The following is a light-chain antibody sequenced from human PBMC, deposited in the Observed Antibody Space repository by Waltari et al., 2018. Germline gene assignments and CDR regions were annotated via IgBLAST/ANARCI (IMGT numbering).Light chain of an antibody. J-gene: IGLJ1*01. V-gene: IGLV2-23*02. Sequence: QSALTQPASVSGSPGQSITISCTGTRSDVGSYNLVSWYQQHPGKAPQLMVYEVSKRPSGVSNRFSGSKSSNTASLTISGLQAEDEADYYCCSYAGSITYVFGTGTKVTVL. CDR1: RSDVGSYNL. CDR3: CSYAGSITYV. CDR2: EVS.